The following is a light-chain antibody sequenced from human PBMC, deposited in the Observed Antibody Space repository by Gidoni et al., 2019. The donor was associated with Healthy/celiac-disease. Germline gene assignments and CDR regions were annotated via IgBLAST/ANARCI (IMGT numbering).Light chain of an antibody. Sequence: EIVLTQSPATLSLSPGERATLSCRASQSVSSYLAWYQQKPGQAPRLLIYDASNRATDIPARFSGSGSGTDFTLTISSLEPEDFAVYYCQQRSNWPPITFSQXTRLEIK. V-gene: IGKV3-11*01. CDR1: QSVSSY. J-gene: IGKJ5*01. CDR3: QQRSNWPPIT. CDR2: DAS.